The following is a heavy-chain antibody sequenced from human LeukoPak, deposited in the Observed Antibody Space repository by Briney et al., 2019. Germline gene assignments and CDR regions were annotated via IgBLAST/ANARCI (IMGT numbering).Heavy chain of an antibody. CDR1: GGSISSYY. Sequence: PSDTLSLTCTVSGGSISSYYWSWIRQPAGTALEWIGRIYTSGTITYNPSLKSRVTMSVDTSKNQFSLKLSSVTAADTGVYYCARDSGTTGEVKFDPWGQGTQVTVSS. CDR2: IYTSGTI. V-gene: IGHV4-4*07. J-gene: IGHJ5*02. D-gene: IGHD3-10*01. CDR3: ARDSGTTGEVKFDP.